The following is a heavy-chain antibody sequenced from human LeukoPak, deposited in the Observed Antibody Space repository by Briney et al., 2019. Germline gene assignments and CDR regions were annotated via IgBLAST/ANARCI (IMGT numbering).Heavy chain of an antibody. J-gene: IGHJ4*02. D-gene: IGHD4-23*01. CDR1: GFTFSSYR. CDR3: ARSSREPRGYAPWELMPPFDY. CDR2: ISSSSSTM. V-gene: IGHV3-48*01. Sequence: GGSLRLSCAASGFTFSSYRMNWVRQAPGKGLEWVSYISSSSSTMYYADSVKGRFTISRDNAKTSLYLQMNSLRAEDTAVYYCARSSREPRGYAPWELMPPFDYWGQGTLVTVSS.